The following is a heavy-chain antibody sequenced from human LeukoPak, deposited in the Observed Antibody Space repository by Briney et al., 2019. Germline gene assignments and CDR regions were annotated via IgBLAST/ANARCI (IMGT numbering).Heavy chain of an antibody. J-gene: IGHJ4*02. D-gene: IGHD4-17*01. Sequence: AASVKVSCRASGYTFSRYGFSWVRQAPGQGLEWMGWISGYDGDTKYAQKLQGRVTVTTDTSTNTAYMELRSLRSDDTAVYYCAKDRGWQYADYETVAVEHWGQGTLVTVSS. CDR2: ISGYDGDT. CDR3: AKDRGWQYADYETVAVEH. CDR1: GYTFSRYG. V-gene: IGHV1-18*01.